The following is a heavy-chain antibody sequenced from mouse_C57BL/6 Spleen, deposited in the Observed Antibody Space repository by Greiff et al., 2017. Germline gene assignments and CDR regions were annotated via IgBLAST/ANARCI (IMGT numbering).Heavy chain of an antibody. CDR1: GYTFTDYY. D-gene: IGHD1-1*01. V-gene: IGHV1-26*01. J-gene: IGHJ4*01. CDR3: ARWGIHYYGSSYDYAMDY. CDR2: INPNNGGT. Sequence: EVKLQQSGPELVKPGASVKISCKASGYTFTDYYMNWVKQSHGKSLEWIGDINPNNGGTSYNQKFKGKATLTVDKSSSTAYMELRSLTSEDSAVYYCARWGIHYYGSSYDYAMDYWGQGTSVTVSS.